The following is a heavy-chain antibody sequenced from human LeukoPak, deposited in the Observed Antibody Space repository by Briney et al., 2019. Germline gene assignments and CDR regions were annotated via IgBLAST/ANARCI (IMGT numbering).Heavy chain of an antibody. CDR1: GFTFSDYS. D-gene: IGHD6-19*01. CDR2: ISYDGSNK. CDR3: AKDGGMGRWYSSGWYLDY. V-gene: IGHV3-30*04. J-gene: IGHJ4*02. Sequence: GGSLRLSCAASGFTFSDYSMHWVRQAPGKGLEWVAVISYDGSNKYYADSVKGRFTISRDNSKNTLYLQMNSLRAEDTAVYYCAKDGGMGRWYSSGWYLDYWGQGTLVTVSS.